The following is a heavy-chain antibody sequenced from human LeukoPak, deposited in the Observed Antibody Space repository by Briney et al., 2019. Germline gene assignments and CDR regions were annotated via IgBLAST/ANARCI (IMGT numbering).Heavy chain of an antibody. J-gene: IGHJ4*02. Sequence: GGSLRLSCAASGFTFSSYSMNWVRQAPGKGLELVSAISGSGGSTYYADSVKGRFTISRDNSKNTLYLQMNSLRAEDTAVYYCAKEGYCSGGSCYLGTFDYWGQGTLVTVSS. CDR1: GFTFSSYS. CDR2: ISGSGGST. D-gene: IGHD2-15*01. V-gene: IGHV3-23*01. CDR3: AKEGYCSGGSCYLGTFDY.